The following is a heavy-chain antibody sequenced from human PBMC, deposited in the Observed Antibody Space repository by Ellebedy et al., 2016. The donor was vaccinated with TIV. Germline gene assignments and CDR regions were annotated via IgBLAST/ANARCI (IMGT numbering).Heavy chain of an antibody. CDR1: GGSISSYY. D-gene: IGHD5-12*01. CDR2: IYSSGTT. CDR3: ARSAGVATIWQYLQY. V-gene: IGHV4-59*01. J-gene: IGHJ1*01. Sequence: SETLSLTXGVSGGSISSYYWSWIRQPPGRGLEWIGYIYSSGTTNYNPSLKGRVTMSVDTSKNQFSLKVNSVTAADTAVYYCARSAGVATIWQYLQYWGQGTLVTVSS.